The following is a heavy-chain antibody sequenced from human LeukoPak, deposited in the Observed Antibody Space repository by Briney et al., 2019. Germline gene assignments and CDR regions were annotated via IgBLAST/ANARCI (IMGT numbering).Heavy chain of an antibody. V-gene: IGHV1-69*13. CDR2: IIPIFGTA. CDR1: GVTISSHW. D-gene: IGHD3-3*01. CDR3: ARDTSLDDSGVLDYYYYGMDV. J-gene: IGHJ6*02. Sequence: ASVKVSCKASGVTISSHWIHWVRQAPGQGLEWMGGIIPIFGTANYAQKFQGRVTITADESTSTAYMELSSLRSEDTAVYYCARDTSLDDSGVLDYYYYGMDVWGQGTTVTVSS.